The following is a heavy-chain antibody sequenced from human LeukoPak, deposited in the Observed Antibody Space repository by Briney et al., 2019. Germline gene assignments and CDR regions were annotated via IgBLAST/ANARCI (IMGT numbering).Heavy chain of an antibody. J-gene: IGHJ4*02. CDR1: GFTLSSYW. CDR3: ARDRDGSTLGLFDF. CDR2: IKRDGSEK. D-gene: IGHD2-2*03. V-gene: IGHV3-7*01. Sequence: PGGSLRPSCAASGFTLSSYWMSWVRQDPGKGLEWVAKIKRDGSEKQYVDSVKGRFTISRDNAKNSLYLEMNSLRAEDTAVYYCARDRDGSTLGLFDFWGQGTLVTVSS.